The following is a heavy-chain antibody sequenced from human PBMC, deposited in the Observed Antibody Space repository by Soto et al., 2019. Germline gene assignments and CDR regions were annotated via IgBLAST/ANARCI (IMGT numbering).Heavy chain of an antibody. CDR1: GFTFSGSA. CDR2: IRSKANSYAT. CDR3: TRRAECMDV. D-gene: IGHD3-10*01. V-gene: IGHV3-73*02. J-gene: IGHJ6*02. Sequence: EVQLVESGGGLVQPGGSLKLYCAASGFTFSGSAMHWVRQASGKGLEWVGRIRSKANSYATAYAASVKGRFTISRDDSKNTAYLHMNSLKTEDTAVYYCTRRAECMDVWGQGTTVTVSS.